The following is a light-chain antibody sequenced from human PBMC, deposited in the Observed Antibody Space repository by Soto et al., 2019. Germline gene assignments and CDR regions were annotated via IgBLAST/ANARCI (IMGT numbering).Light chain of an antibody. CDR1: QTVSNK. V-gene: IGKV3-11*01. Sequence: EIVLTQSPATLSSSPGERATLSCRASQTVSNKLAWYQHKPGQAPRLLXYDTSNRATGIPARFSGSGSGTDFTLTISRLEPEDFAVYYCQQRSNWPRITFGQGTRLEIK. CDR3: QQRSNWPRIT. J-gene: IGKJ5*01. CDR2: DTS.